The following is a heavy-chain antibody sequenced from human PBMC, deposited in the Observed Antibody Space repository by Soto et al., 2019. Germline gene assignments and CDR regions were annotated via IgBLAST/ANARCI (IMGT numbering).Heavy chain of an antibody. CDR3: ARDRHYYDFWSGYYPPTAFDY. CDR1: GFTFCSYW. CDR2: IKEDGSEK. J-gene: IGHJ4*02. D-gene: IGHD3-3*01. V-gene: IGHV3-7*03. Sequence: GGSLRLSCAASGFTFCSYWVHWVRQAPGKGLVWVANIKEDGSEKYYVDSVKGRFTISRDNAKNSLYLQMNSLRAEDTAVYYCARDRHYYDFWSGYYPPTAFDYWGQGTLVTVSS.